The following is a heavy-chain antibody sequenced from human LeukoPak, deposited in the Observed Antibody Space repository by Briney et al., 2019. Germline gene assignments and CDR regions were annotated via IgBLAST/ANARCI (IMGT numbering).Heavy chain of an antibody. CDR3: TRWALCSSTSCYTRRGYYFDY. D-gene: IGHD2-2*02. V-gene: IGHV4-34*01. Sequence: SETLSLTCAVYGGSFSGYYWSWIRQPPGKGLEWIGVINHSGSTNYNPSLKSRVTISVDTSKNQFSLKLSSVTAADTAVYYCTRWALCSSTSCYTRRGYYFDYWGQGTLVTVSS. CDR2: INHSGST. CDR1: GGSFSGYY. J-gene: IGHJ4*02.